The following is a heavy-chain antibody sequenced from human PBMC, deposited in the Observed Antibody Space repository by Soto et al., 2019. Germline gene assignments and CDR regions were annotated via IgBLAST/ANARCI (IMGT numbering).Heavy chain of an antibody. CDR1: GGSISSNNW. D-gene: IGHD2-15*01. Sequence: QMQLKQSGPGLVKPSGTLSLTCAVSGGSISSNNWWTLVRQPPGRGVGWIGEIYHSRSTNYHPSPKSPVTISVESTKNYFSLNLTSLTAAATADYCATRGWDYCAGGGYPYYYDSWARATPVTVTS. CDR2: IYHSRST. J-gene: IGHJ4*02. CDR3: TRGWDYCAGGGYPYYYDS. V-gene: IGHV4-4*01.